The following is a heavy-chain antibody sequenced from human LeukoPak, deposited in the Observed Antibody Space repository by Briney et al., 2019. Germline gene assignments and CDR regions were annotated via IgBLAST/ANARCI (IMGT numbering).Heavy chain of an antibody. V-gene: IGHV1-2*04. CDR3: ARGVVPAAYNWFDP. Sequence: ASVKVSCKASGYTFTGYYMHWVRQAPGQGLEWMGWINPNSGGTNYAQKFQGWVTMTRDTTISTAYMELSRLRPDDTAVYYCARGVVPAAYNWFDPWGQGTLVTVSS. J-gene: IGHJ5*02. D-gene: IGHD2-2*01. CDR2: INPNSGGT. CDR1: GYTFTGYY.